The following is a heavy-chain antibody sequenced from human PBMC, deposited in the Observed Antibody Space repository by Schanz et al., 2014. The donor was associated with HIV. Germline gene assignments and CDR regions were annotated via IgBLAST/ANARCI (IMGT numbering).Heavy chain of an antibody. D-gene: IGHD1-26*01. J-gene: IGHJ6*02. CDR3: AKGIMGATEYYYGMDV. CDR1: GFTFGDYA. CDR2: MSWNRRRI. V-gene: IGHV3-9*01. Sequence: EVQLVESGGGLVQPGRSLRLSCAASGFTFGDYAMHWVRQAPGKGLEWVSGMSWNRRRIGYGDAVKGRFTISRDNANNFVYLEMNGLRVEDTALYYCAKGIMGATEYYYGMDVWGQGTMVTVSS.